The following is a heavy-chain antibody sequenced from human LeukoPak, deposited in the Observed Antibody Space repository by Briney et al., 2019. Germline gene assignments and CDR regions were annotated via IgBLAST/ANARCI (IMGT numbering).Heavy chain of an antibody. Sequence: PGGSLRLSCEASGFNFSHYGMSWVRQAPGKGLEWVSAISSSSRNVFYADSLRGRFTISRDNSKNSVYLQMNSLRAEDTAVYYCATDLMGIAYRGAFYYWGQGTLVTVSS. V-gene: IGHV3-21*04. CDR3: ATDLMGIAYRGAFYY. CDR2: ISSSSRNV. D-gene: IGHD6-13*01. CDR1: GFNFSHYG. J-gene: IGHJ4*02.